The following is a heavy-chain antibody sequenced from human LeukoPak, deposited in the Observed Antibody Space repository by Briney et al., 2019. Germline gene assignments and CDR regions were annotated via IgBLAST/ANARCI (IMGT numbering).Heavy chain of an antibody. CDR3: ARDPEDSSSSGVDWFDP. V-gene: IGHV1-18*01. Sequence: GASVKVSCKASGYTFTSYGISWVRQAPGQGLEWMGWTSAYNGNTNYAQKLQGRVTMTTDTSTSTAYMELRSLRSDDTAVYYCARDPEDSSSSGVDWFDPWGQGTLVTVSS. J-gene: IGHJ5*02. CDR2: TSAYNGNT. D-gene: IGHD6-6*01. CDR1: GYTFTSYG.